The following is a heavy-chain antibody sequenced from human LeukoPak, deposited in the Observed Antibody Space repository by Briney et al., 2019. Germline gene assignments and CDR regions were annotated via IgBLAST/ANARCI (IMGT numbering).Heavy chain of an antibody. V-gene: IGHV3-23*01. D-gene: IGHD1-26*01. CDR3: VKDSRGGSYLGPTEY. CDR1: GFTFRTHA. J-gene: IGHJ4*02. CDR2: ISAIGGGT. Sequence: GGSLRLSCAASGFTFRTHAMTWVRQTPGKGLEWVSGISAIGGGTYYADSVQGRFTISRDNSKNTLYLQMNSLRPEDTAVYYCVKDSRGGSYLGPTEYWGQGTLVTVSS.